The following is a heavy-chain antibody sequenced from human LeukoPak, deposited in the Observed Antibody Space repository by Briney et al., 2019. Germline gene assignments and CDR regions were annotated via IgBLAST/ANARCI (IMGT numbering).Heavy chain of an antibody. CDR2: IYYSGST. CDR3: ARGLNRYSSGWYYFDN. Sequence: SETLSLTCTVSGGSITNYYWSWIRQPPGKGLEWIGYIYYSGSTNYNPSLKSRVTMSVDTSKNQFSMKLNSVTAADTAVYYCARGLNRYSSGWYYFDNWGQGTLVTVSS. V-gene: IGHV4-59*01. D-gene: IGHD6-19*01. CDR1: GGSITNYY. J-gene: IGHJ4*02.